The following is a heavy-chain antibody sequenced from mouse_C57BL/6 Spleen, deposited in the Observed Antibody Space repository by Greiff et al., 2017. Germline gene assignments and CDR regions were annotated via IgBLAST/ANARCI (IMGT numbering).Heavy chain of an antibody. V-gene: IGHV5-17*01. D-gene: IGHD1-1*01. J-gene: IGHJ2*01. Sequence: EVMLVESGGGLVKPGGSLKLSCAASGFTFSDYGMHWVRQAPEKGLEWVAYISSGSSTIYYADTVKGRFTISRDNAKNTLFLQRTSLRSEDTAMYYCARGGTVVPFDYWGQGTTLTVSS. CDR1: GFTFSDYG. CDR3: ARGGTVVPFDY. CDR2: ISSGSSTI.